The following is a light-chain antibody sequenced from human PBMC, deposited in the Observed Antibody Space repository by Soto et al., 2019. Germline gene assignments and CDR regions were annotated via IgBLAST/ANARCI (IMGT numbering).Light chain of an antibody. J-gene: IGLJ2*01. CDR3: SSYTSSSTLL. CDR2: EVS. CDR1: SSDVGGYNY. Sequence: QSVLTQPASVSGSPGQSITISCTGTSSDVGGYNYVSWYQQHPGKGPKLMIYEVSNRPSGVSNRFSGSKSGNTASLTISGLQAEDEADYYCSSYTSSSTLLFGGGTQLTVL. V-gene: IGLV2-14*01.